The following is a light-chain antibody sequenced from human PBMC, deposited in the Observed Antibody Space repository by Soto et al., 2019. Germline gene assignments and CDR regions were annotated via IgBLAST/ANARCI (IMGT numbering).Light chain of an antibody. V-gene: IGLV2-8*01. CDR3: SSYAGSNKAV. J-gene: IGLJ2*01. Sequence: QSALTQPPSASGSPGQSVTISCTGTSSDVGGYNYVSWYQQHPGKAPKLMIYEVSKRPSGVPDRFSGSKSGNTASLTVSGLQAEDEADYYCSSYAGSNKAVFGGGTKLTFL. CDR2: EVS. CDR1: SSDVGGYNY.